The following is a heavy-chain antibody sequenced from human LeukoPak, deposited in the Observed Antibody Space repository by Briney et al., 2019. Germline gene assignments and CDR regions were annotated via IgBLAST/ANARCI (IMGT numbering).Heavy chain of an antibody. Sequence: GGSLRLSCAASGFTFSSYGMHWVRQAPGKGLEWVAFIRYDGSNKYYADSVKGRFTISRDNSKNSLYLQIYSLRAEDTAVYYCAGSDTIGYLPREWDYWYFDLWGRGTLVTVSS. CDR2: IRYDGSNK. V-gene: IGHV3-30*02. CDR1: GFTFSSYG. D-gene: IGHD3-22*01. J-gene: IGHJ2*01. CDR3: AGSDTIGYLPREWDYWYFDL.